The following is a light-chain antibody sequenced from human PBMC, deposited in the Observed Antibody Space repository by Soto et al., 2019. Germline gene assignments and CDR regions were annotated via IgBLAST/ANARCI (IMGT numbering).Light chain of an antibody. Sequence: DIQMNQSPSTLSASVGDRVTITCRASQSISSWLAWYQQRPGKAPKLLIYDASSLESGVPSRFSGSGSGTEFTLTISSLQPDDFATYYCQQYNSYSLTFGHGTKVDIK. V-gene: IGKV1-5*01. J-gene: IGKJ1*01. CDR2: DAS. CDR3: QQYNSYSLT. CDR1: QSISSW.